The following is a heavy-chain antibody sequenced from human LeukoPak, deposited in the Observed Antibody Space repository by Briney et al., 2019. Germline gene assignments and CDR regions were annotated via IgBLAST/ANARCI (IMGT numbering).Heavy chain of an antibody. D-gene: IGHD3-3*01. CDR2: INWNGGST. CDR1: GFTFXDYG. CDR3: ATGGITIFGVVTYPND. V-gene: IGHV3-20*04. Sequence: LXXXCXASGFTFXDYGMSWVRQAPGKGLEWVSGINWNGGSTVYADSVKGRFTISRDNAKNSLYLQMNSLRAEDTALYYCATGGITIFGVVTYPNDWGQGTLVTVSS. J-gene: IGHJ4*02.